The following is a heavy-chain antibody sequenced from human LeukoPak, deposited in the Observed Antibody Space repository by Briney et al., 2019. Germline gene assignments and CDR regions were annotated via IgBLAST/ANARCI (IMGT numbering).Heavy chain of an antibody. D-gene: IGHD3-3*01. CDR1: GGSISSYY. CDR3: ARDQADYDFWSGYSYWYFDL. V-gene: IGHV4-4*07. J-gene: IGHJ2*01. CDR2: IYTSGST. Sequence: PSETLSLTCTVSGGSISSYYRSWIRQPAGKGLEWIGRIYTSGSTNYNPSPKSRVTMSVDTSKNQFSLKLSSVTAADTAVYYCARDQADYDFWSGYSYWYFDLWGPGTLVTVSS.